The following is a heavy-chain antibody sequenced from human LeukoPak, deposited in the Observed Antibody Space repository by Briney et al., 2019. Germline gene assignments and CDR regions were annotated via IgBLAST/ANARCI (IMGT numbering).Heavy chain of an antibody. V-gene: IGHV3-30*02. CDR3: AKDMTNTPVEAYYYYYMDV. Sequence: GGSLRLSCATSGFTFSTYGMHWVRQAPGKGLEWVAFIRFDGSNVGSDIYYADSVKGRFTISRDNSKNTLFLQMNSLRAEDTAVYYCAKDMTNTPVEAYYYYYMDVWGKGTTVTVSS. D-gene: IGHD4-11*01. CDR1: GFTFSTYG. J-gene: IGHJ6*03. CDR2: IRFDGSNVGSDI.